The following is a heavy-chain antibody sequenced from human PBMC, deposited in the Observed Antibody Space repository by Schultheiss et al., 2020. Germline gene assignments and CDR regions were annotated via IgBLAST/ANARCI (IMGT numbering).Heavy chain of an antibody. Sequence: SQTLSLTCTVSGGSISSYYWSWIRQPPGKGLEWIGYIYYSGSTNYNPSLKSRVTISVDTSKNQFSLKLSSVTAADTAVYYCARHGGWNDVRDYYYYYMHVWGKGATVNVS. CDR2: IYYSGST. CDR3: ARHGGWNDVRDYYYYYMHV. D-gene: IGHD1-1*01. V-gene: IGHV4-59*08. J-gene: IGHJ6*03. CDR1: GGSISSYY.